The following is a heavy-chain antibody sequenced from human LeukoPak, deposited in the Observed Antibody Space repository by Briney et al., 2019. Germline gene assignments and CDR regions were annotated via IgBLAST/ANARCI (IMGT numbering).Heavy chain of an antibody. V-gene: IGHV4-59*08. J-gene: IGHJ4*02. D-gene: IGHD2-21*01. CDR2: IYYSGTT. Sequence: KPSETLSLTCTVSGCSISSYYWRWIRQPPRKGLEWIGYIYYSGTTNYSPSLKSRVTISIDTSKNKFSLKLSSVTAADTAVYYCAGACRSCASGYWGQGTLVTVSS. CDR3: AGACRSCASGY. CDR1: GCSISSYY.